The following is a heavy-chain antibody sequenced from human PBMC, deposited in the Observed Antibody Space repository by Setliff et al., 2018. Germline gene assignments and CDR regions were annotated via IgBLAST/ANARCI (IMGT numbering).Heavy chain of an antibody. V-gene: IGHV4-34*01. CDR1: GGSFSSNW. D-gene: IGHD2-8*02. CDR3: TVYNTGSSKDHY. Sequence: LTCAVYGGSFSSNWWSWVRQPPGKGLEWIGEIYHSGSTNYNPSLKSRVTISVDTSKNQFSLKLSSVTAADTALYYCTVYNTGSSKDHYWGQGTPVTVSS. CDR2: IYHSGST. J-gene: IGHJ4*02.